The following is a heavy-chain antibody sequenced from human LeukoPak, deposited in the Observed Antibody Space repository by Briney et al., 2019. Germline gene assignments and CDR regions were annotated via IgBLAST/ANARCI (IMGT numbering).Heavy chain of an antibody. D-gene: IGHD1-20*01. CDR2: IYYSGST. Sequence: SETLSLTCTVSGGSISSRGYYWSWIRQHPGTGLEWIGYIYYSGSTYYNPSLKSRVTISVDTSKNQFSLKLSSVTAADTAVYYCARENNFYYYYGMDVWGQGTTVTVSS. CDR3: ARENNFYYYYGMDV. V-gene: IGHV4-31*03. J-gene: IGHJ6*02. CDR1: GGSISSRGYY.